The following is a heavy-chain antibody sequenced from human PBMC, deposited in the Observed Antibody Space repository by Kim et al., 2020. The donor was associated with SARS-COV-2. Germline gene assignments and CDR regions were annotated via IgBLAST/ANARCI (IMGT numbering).Heavy chain of an antibody. CDR2: INHSGST. CDR1: GGSFSGYY. CDR3: ARALPVTTFYNYYGMDV. J-gene: IGHJ6*01. V-gene: IGHV4-34*01. Sequence: SETLSLTCAVYGGSFSGYYWSWIRQPPGKGLEWIGEINHSGSTNYNPSLKRRVTISVDTSKNQFSLKLSSVTAADTTVYYCARALPVTTFYNYYGMDVWG. D-gene: IGHD4-17*01.